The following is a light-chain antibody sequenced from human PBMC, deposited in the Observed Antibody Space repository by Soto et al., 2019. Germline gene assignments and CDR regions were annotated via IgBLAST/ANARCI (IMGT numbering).Light chain of an antibody. Sequence: EIVLTQSPGTLSLSPGERATLSCRASQSVSSSYLAWYQQKPVQAPRLLIYGASSRATGIPDRFSGSGSGTDFTLTISRLEPEDFSVYYCQQYRSSPPYTFGQGTKLEIK. J-gene: IGKJ2*01. CDR1: QSVSSSY. V-gene: IGKV3-20*01. CDR3: QQYRSSPPYT. CDR2: GAS.